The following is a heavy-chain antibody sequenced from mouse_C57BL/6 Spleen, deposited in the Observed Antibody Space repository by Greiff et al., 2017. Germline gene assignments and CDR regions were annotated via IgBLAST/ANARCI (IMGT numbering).Heavy chain of an antibody. CDR1: GYTFTDYE. Sequence: VQLQQSGAELVRPGASVTLSCKASGYTFTDYEMHWVKQTPVHGLEWIGAIDPETGGTSYNQKFKGKAILTADKSSSTAYMELRSLTSEDSAVXYCNSNDYAMDYWGQGTSVTVSS. J-gene: IGHJ4*01. CDR3: NSNDYAMDY. D-gene: IGHD2-5*01. V-gene: IGHV1-15*01. CDR2: IDPETGGT.